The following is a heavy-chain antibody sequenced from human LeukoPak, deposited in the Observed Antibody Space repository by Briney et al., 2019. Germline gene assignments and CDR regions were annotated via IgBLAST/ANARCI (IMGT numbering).Heavy chain of an antibody. CDR3: ARSTLWELQADY. CDR1: GYTFTIYY. V-gene: IGHV1-2*02. D-gene: IGHD1-26*01. Sequence: ASVKVSCKASGYTFTIYYIHWVRQAPGQGLEWMGLINPSGGSTNYAQKFQGRVTMTRDTSISTAYMELSRLRSDDTAVYYCARSTLWELQADYWGQGTLVTVSS. J-gene: IGHJ4*02. CDR2: INPSGGST.